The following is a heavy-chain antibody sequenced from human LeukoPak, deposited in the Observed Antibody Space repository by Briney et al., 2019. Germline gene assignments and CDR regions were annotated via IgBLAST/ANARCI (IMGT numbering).Heavy chain of an antibody. CDR2: IYYNGST. CDR3: AREVGGTALRFDP. J-gene: IGHJ5*02. CDR1: GGSISSGGYY. D-gene: IGHD1-7*01. Sequence: SRTLSLTCTVSGGSISSGGYYWSWIRQHPGKGLEWIGYIYYNGSTYYNPSLKSRVTISVDTSKNQFSLKLSSVTAADTAVYYCAREVGGTALRFDPWGQGTLVTVSS. V-gene: IGHV4-31*03.